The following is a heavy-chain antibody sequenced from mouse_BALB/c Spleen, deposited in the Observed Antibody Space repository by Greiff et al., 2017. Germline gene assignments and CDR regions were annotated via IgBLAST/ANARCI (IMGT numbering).Heavy chain of an antibody. CDR1: GYTFTSYW. V-gene: IGHV1-5*01. CDR3: TRGDYDPYYFDY. J-gene: IGHJ2*01. D-gene: IGHD2-3*01. CDR2: IYPGNSDT. Sequence: EVQLQESGTVLARPGASVKMSCKASGYTFTSYWMHWVKQRPGQGLEWIGAIYPGNSDTSYNQKFKGKAKLTAVTSTSTAYMELSSLTNEDSAVYYCTRGDYDPYYFDYWGQGTTLTVSS.